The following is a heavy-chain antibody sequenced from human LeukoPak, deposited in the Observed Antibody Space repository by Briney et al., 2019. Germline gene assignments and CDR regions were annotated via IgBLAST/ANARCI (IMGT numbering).Heavy chain of an antibody. D-gene: IGHD3-10*01. V-gene: IGHV3-23*01. J-gene: IGHJ4*02. CDR1: GFTFSSYT. Sequence: GGSLRLSCAASGFTFSSYTMSWVRQAPGKGLEWVSAISGSGGSTYYADSVKGRFTISRDNSKNTLYLQMNSLRAEDTAVYYCAKDYSYYYGSGSYFDYWGQGTLVTVSS. CDR3: AKDYSYYYGSGSYFDY. CDR2: ISGSGGST.